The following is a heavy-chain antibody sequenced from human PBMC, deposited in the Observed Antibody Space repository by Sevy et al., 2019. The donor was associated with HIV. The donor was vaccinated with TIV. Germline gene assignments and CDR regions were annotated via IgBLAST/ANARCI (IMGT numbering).Heavy chain of an antibody. CDR3: ARVPTPYDNSGGDY. D-gene: IGHD3-22*01. Sequence: SETLSLTCTVSGGSISSGDYYWSWIRQPPGKGLEWIGYIYYSGSTYYNPSLKSRITISVDTYRNQFFLKLSSVTAADTAVYYCARVPTPYDNSGGDYWGQGTLVTVSS. J-gene: IGHJ4*02. CDR1: GGSISSGDYY. V-gene: IGHV4-30-4*01. CDR2: IYYSGST.